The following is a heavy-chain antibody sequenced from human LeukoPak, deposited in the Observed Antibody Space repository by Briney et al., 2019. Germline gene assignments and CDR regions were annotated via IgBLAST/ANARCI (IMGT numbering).Heavy chain of an antibody. J-gene: IGHJ4*02. CDR2: INHSGST. V-gene: IGHV4-34*01. Sequence: KSSETLSLTCAVYGGSFSGYYWSWIRQPPGKGLEWIGEINHSGSTNYNPSLKSRVTISVDTSKNQFSLKLSSVTAADTAVYYCARGHIFFYYDSSGDFDYWGQGTLVTVSS. CDR1: GGSFSGYY. CDR3: ARGHIFFYYDSSGDFDY. D-gene: IGHD3-22*01.